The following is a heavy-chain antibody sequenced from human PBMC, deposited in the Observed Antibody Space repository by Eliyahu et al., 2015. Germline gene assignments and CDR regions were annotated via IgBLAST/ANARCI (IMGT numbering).Heavy chain of an antibody. D-gene: IGHD2-15*01. J-gene: IGHJ6*03. CDR1: GFTFXAYA. CDR3: ARRRYCSGGSCPYYHYYMDV. CDR2: ISWNSGSI. V-gene: IGHV3-9*01. Sequence: EVQLVESGGGLVQPGRSLRLSCAASGFTFXAYAXPWVRQAPGKGLGWVSGISWNSGSIGYADSVKGRFTISRDSAKKSLYLQMNSLRAEDTALYYCARRRYCSGGSCPYYHYYMDVWGKGTTVIVSS.